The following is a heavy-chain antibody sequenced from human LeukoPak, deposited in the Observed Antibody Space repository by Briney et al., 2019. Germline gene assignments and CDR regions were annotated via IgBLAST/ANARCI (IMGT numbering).Heavy chain of an antibody. D-gene: IGHD3-16*01. J-gene: IGHJ4*02. CDR1: GDSVSGSSVA. Sequence: SQTLSLTCAISGDSVSGSSVAWNWIRQSPSRGLEWLGRTYYRSKWLVDYAESLKGRITINADTSKNQLSLQLHSVTPEDTAIYYCTRFYDTNSFDYWGQGNPGHRLL. CDR3: TRFYDTNSFDY. CDR2: TYYRSKWLV. V-gene: IGHV6-1*01.